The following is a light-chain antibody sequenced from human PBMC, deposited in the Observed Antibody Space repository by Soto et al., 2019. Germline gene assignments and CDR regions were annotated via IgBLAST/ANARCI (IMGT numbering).Light chain of an antibody. CDR3: SSYTSSSPYV. V-gene: IGLV2-14*01. CDR1: SRDVGGYNY. J-gene: IGLJ1*01. Sequence: QFVLNAPASASASPGLSITLSCPGPSRDVGGYNYVSWYQQHPSKAPKLMIYEVSKRPSGVSNRFSGSKSGNTASLTISGLQAEYEADYYCSSYTSSSPYVFGTGTKVTV. CDR2: EVS.